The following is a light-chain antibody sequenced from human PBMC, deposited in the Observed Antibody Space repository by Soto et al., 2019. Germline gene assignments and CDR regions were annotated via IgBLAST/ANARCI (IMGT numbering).Light chain of an antibody. CDR3: MQATHWPHT. CDR1: QSLVYNDGNTY. CDR2: KLS. J-gene: IGKJ2*01. Sequence: DVVMTQSPLSLPVTLGQPASISCRSSQSLVYNDGNTYLSWFQQRPGQSPRRLIHKLSNRESGVPDRFSGSGSGTDFTLKISRVEADDVAIYYCMQATHWPHTFGQGTKLEIK. V-gene: IGKV2-30*01.